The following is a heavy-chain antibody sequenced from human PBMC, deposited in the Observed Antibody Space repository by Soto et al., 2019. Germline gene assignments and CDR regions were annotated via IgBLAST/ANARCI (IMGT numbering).Heavy chain of an antibody. CDR2: IYTSGST. D-gene: IGHD3-3*01. J-gene: IGHJ6*02. CDR3: AREIYYDFWSGYYPMDV. CDR1: GGSISSYY. V-gene: IGHV4-4*07. Sequence: PSETLSLTCTVSGGSISSYYWIWIRQPAGKGLEWIGRIYTSGSTNYNPSLKSRVTMSVDTSKNQFSLKLSSVTAADTAVYYCAREIYYDFWSGYYPMDVWGQGTTVTVSS.